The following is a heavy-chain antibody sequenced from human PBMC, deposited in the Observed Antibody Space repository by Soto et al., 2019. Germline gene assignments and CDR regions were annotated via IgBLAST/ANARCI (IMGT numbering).Heavy chain of an antibody. CDR2: IYYSGST. CDR3: ARLRYVFFNPQSREAPWYFDY. V-gene: IGHV4-61*01. J-gene: IGHJ4*02. Sequence: SETLSLTCTVSGGSVSSGSYYWSWIRQPQGKGMECIGYIYYSGSTNYNPTLKSRVTISVDTSKIQFSLKLSSVTAADTAVYYCARLRYVFFNPQSREAPWYFDYWGQGILVTVSS. D-gene: IGHD3-3*01. CDR1: GGSVSSGSYY.